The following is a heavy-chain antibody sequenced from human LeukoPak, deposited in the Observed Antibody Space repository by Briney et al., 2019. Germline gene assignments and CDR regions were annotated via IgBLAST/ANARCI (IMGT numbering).Heavy chain of an antibody. J-gene: IGHJ6*02. CDR1: GFTFSSYG. Sequence: GGSLRLSCAASGFTFSSYGMHWVRQAPGKGLEWVAVISYDGSNKYYADSVKGRFTISRDNSKNTLYLQMNSLRAEDTAVYYCAKLPGICSGGSCYSYYYYGMDVWGQGTTVTVSS. CDR2: ISYDGSNK. D-gene: IGHD2-15*01. V-gene: IGHV3-30*18. CDR3: AKLPGICSGGSCYSYYYYGMDV.